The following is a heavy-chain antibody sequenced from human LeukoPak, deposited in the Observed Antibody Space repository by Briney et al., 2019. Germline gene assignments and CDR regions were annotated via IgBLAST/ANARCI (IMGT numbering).Heavy chain of an antibody. J-gene: IGHJ3*02. CDR2: ISGSGGST. V-gene: IGHV3-23*01. CDR1: GFSFRNYA. D-gene: IGHD4-23*01. Sequence: GGSLRLSCAASGFSFRNYAISWVRQAPGKGLEWVSSISGSGGSTYSADSVKGRFTISRENSNNALYLQMNSLRADDTAMYYCAKDSEATITPLSAFDIWGQGTMVTVSS. CDR3: AKDSEATITPLSAFDI.